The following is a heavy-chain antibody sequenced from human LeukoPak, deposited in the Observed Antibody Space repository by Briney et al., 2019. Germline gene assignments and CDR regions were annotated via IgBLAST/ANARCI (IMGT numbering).Heavy chain of an antibody. J-gene: IGHJ4*02. CDR1: GGSISSYY. Sequence: PSETLSLTCTVSGGSISSYYWSWIRQPAGKGLEWIGRIYTSGSTNYNPSLKSRVTMSVDTSKNQFSLKLSSVTAADTAVYYCARAPPLVGATDFDYWGQGTLVTVSS. V-gene: IGHV4-4*07. D-gene: IGHD1-26*01. CDR2: IYTSGST. CDR3: ARAPPLVGATDFDY.